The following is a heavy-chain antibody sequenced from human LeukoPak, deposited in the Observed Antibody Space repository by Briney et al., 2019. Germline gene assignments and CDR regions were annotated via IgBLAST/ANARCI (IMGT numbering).Heavy chain of an antibody. CDR1: GYTFTGYY. V-gene: IGHV1-2*02. CDR2: INPNSGGT. Sequence: RASVKVSCKASGYTFTGYYMHWVRQAPGQGLEWMGWINPNSGGTNYAQKFQGRVTMTRDTSISTAYMELSRLRSDDTAVYYCARGIVATITGAYYFDYWGQGTLVTVSS. D-gene: IGHD5-12*01. J-gene: IGHJ4*02. CDR3: ARGIVATITGAYYFDY.